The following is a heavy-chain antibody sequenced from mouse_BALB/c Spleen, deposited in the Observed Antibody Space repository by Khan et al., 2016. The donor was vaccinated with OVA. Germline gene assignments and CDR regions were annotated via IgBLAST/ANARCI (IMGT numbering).Heavy chain of an antibody. V-gene: IGHV3-1*02. D-gene: IGHD2-4*01. CDR1: GYSITSGYS. CDR3: VAYYDYDYAMDY. CDR2: IHYIGST. J-gene: IGHJ4*01. Sequence: VQLKESGPDLVKPSQSLSLTCTVTGYSITSGYSWHWIRQFPGNKLEWMGYIHYIGSTNYNPSLKSRISITRDTSKNQFFLQLNSVTTEDTATYYCVAYYDYDYAMDYWGQGTSVTVSS.